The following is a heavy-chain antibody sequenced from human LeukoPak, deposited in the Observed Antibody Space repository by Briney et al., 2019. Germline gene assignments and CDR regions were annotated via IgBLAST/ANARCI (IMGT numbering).Heavy chain of an antibody. CDR2: IYSSGST. J-gene: IGHJ4*02. Sequence: SDTLSLTCTLSGDSISSGNYYWSWIRQPAGKGLEWIGRIYSSGSTHYNPSLKSRATISVDASKNQFSLKVTSVTAADTAVYYCARFPYNRNDGWGGLGSPDWGQGTLVTVSS. V-gene: IGHV4-61*02. CDR3: ARFPYNRNDGWGGLGSPD. D-gene: IGHD1-20*01. CDR1: GDSISSGNYY.